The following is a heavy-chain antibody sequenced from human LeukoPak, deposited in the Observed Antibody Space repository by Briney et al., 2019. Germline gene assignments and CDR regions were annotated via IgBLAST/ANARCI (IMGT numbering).Heavy chain of an antibody. Sequence: PGGSLRLSCAASGFTFSGSAMHWVRQASGKGLEWVGRIRGKANSYATAYAASVKGRFTISRDDSKNTAYLQMNSLKTEDTAVYYCTRPSDDYVWGSYRGLDYWGQGTLVTVSS. D-gene: IGHD3-16*02. CDR2: IRGKANSYAT. CDR1: GFTFSGSA. V-gene: IGHV3-73*01. J-gene: IGHJ4*02. CDR3: TRPSDDYVWGSYRGLDY.